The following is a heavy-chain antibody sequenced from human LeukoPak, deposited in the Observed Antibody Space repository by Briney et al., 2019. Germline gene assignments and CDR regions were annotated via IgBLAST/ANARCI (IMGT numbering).Heavy chain of an antibody. Sequence: PGGSLRLSCAASGFTVSSNYMSWVRQAPGKGLEWVSSISSSSSYIYYADSVKGRFTISRDNAKNSLYLQMNSLRAEDTAVYYCARMYSGSYSDYWGQGTLVTVSS. J-gene: IGHJ4*02. D-gene: IGHD1-26*01. V-gene: IGHV3-21*01. CDR2: ISSSSSYI. CDR1: GFTVSSNY. CDR3: ARMYSGSYSDY.